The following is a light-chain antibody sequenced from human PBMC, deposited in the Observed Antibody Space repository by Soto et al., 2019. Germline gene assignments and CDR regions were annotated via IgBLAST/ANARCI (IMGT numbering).Light chain of an antibody. CDR2: AAS. CDR3: QKYNSAPQT. CDR1: QGISNY. V-gene: IGKV1-27*01. Sequence: DIKMNQSPSSLSAYVGDRVTITCRASQGISNYLAWYQQKPGKVPKLLIYAASTLQSGVPSRFSGSGSGTDFTLTISSLQPEDVATYYCQKYNSAPQTFGQGTNVDI. J-gene: IGKJ1*01.